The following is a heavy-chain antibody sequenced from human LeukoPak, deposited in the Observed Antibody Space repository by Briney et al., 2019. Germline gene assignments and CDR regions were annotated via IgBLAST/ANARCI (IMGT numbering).Heavy chain of an antibody. CDR3: AKDAQRGFDYSNSLDK. CDR2: IWSDGTNR. CDR1: GFTFSHYG. V-gene: IGHV3-33*06. Sequence: PGRSLRLSCAPSGFTFSHYGMHWVRQAPGKGLEWVAVIWSDGTNRYYGDPVNGRFTISRDNFHRTVYLQMDSLRAEDTAVYYCAKDAQRGFDYSNSLDKWGQGTLVTVSS. D-gene: IGHD4-11*01. J-gene: IGHJ4*02.